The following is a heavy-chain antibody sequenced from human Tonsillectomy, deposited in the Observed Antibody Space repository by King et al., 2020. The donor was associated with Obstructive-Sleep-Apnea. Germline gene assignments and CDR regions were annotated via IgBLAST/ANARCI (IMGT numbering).Heavy chain of an antibody. J-gene: IGHJ4*02. D-gene: IGHD6-19*01. Sequence: VQLVESGGGLAQPGGSLRLSCAASGFTVSDNYMSWVRQAPGKGLEWVSLIYSGGSTYYADSVKGRFTISRDNSRNTLYLQMHSLRAEDTAVYYCARDSSSGWYYFDYWGQGTLVTVSS. CDR3: ARDSSSGWYYFDY. V-gene: IGHV3-66*01. CDR1: GFTVSDNY. CDR2: IYSGGST.